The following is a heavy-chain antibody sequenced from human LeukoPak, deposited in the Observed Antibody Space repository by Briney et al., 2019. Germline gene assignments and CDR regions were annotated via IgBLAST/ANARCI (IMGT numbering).Heavy chain of an antibody. D-gene: IGHD6-6*01. CDR3: ARNGGSSSSPVYDY. V-gene: IGHV4-59*01. Sequence: SETLPLTCTVSGGSISSYYWSWIQQPPGKGLEWIGYIYYSGSTNYNPSLKSRVTISVDTSKNQFSLKLSSVTAADTAVYYCARNGGSSSSPVYDYWGQGTLVTVSS. J-gene: IGHJ4*02. CDR1: GGSISSYY. CDR2: IYYSGST.